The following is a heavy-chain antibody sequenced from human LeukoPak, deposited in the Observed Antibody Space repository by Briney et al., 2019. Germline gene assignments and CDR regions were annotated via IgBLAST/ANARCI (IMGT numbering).Heavy chain of an antibody. CDR3: ARGGDCSSTSCPG. J-gene: IGHJ4*02. CDR1: GGTFSSYA. D-gene: IGHD2-2*01. V-gene: IGHV1-69*04. Sequence: SVTVSCKASGGTFSSYAISWVRQAPGQGLEWMGRIIPILGIANYAQKFQGRVTITADKSTSTAYMELSSLRSEDTAVYYCARGGDCSSTSCPGWGQGTLVTVSS. CDR2: IIPILGIA.